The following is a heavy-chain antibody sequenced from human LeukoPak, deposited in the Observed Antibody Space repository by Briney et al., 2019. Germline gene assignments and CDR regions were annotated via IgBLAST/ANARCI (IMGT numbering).Heavy chain of an antibody. CDR2: IRQDGSEK. CDR1: GFPFSRYW. D-gene: IGHD1-26*01. Sequence: GGSLRLSCAASGFPFSRYWLSWVRQAPGKGLEWVANIRQDGSEKYYVDSVKGRFTISRDNAKNSLYLQMNSLRVEDTAVYYCARGWELDPWGQGTLVTVSS. CDR3: ARGWELDP. J-gene: IGHJ5*02. V-gene: IGHV3-7*05.